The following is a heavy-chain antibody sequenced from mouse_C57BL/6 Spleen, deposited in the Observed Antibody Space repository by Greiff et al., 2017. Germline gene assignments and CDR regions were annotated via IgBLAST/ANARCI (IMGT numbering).Heavy chain of an antibody. D-gene: IGHD1-2*01. Sequence: DVQLQESGGGLVKPGGSLKLSCAASGFTFSDYGMHWVRQAPEKGLEWVAYISSGSSTIYYADTVKGRFTISRDNAKNTLFLQMTSLRSEDTAMYYCARGYDWYAMDYWGQGTSVTVSS. CDR3: ARGYDWYAMDY. J-gene: IGHJ4*01. CDR1: GFTFSDYG. V-gene: IGHV5-17*01. CDR2: ISSGSSTI.